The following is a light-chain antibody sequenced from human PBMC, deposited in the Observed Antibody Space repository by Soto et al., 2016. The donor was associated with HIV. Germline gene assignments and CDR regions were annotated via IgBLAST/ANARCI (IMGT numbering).Light chain of an antibody. Sequence: SYDLTQPPSVSVSPGQTASITCFGDNLGNKYSSWYQKKSGQPPXLVIYEDTKRPSGIPERFSGSNSGSTATLTVSGTQAMDEADYYCQTWDGSAAVFGGGTKLTVL. J-gene: IGLJ2*01. CDR1: NLGNKY. CDR3: QTWDGSAAV. CDR2: EDT. V-gene: IGLV3-1*01.